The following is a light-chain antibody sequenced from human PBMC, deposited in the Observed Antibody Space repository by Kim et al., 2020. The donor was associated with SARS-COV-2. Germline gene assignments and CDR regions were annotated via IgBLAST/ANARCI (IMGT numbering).Light chain of an antibody. CDR2: DTN. CDR1: TGSVTGDQY. CDR3: LLSYRDPRGV. V-gene: IGLV7-46*01. Sequence: GTVTLPCGSSTGSVTGDQYPYWFQQRPGQAPRTLIFDTNRRHSWTPARFSGSLLGGRAALTLSGAQPEDEADYYCLLSYRDPRGVFGGGTQLTVL. J-gene: IGLJ3*02.